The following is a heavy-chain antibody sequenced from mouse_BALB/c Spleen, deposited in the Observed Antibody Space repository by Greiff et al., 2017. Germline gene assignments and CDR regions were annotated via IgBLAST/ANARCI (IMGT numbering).Heavy chain of an antibody. CDR2: ISSGGSYT. CDR1: GFTFSSYA. V-gene: IGHV5-9-4*01. J-gene: IGHJ3*01. CDR3: ARAGGDSLAY. D-gene: IGHD3-2*02. Sequence: EVQVVESGGGLVKPGGSLKLSCAASGFTFSSYAMSWVRQSPEKRLEWVAEISSGGSYTYYPDTVTGRFTISRDNAKNTLYLEMSSLRSEDTAMYYCARAGGDSLAYWGQGTLVTVSA.